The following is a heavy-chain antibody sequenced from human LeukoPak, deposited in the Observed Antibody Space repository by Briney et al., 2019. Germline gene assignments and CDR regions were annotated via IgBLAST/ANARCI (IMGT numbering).Heavy chain of an antibody. Sequence: SQTLSLTCAVSGGSISSGGYSWSWIRQPPGKGLEWIGYIYHSGSTYYNPSLKSRVTISVDRSKNQFSLKLSSVTAADTAVYYCARDESSGSYFDYWGQGTLVTVSS. V-gene: IGHV4-30-2*01. D-gene: IGHD3-10*01. J-gene: IGHJ4*02. CDR3: ARDESSGSYFDY. CDR2: IYHSGST. CDR1: GGSISSGGYS.